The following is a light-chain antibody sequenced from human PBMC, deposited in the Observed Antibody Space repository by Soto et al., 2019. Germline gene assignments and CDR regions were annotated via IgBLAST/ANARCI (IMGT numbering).Light chain of an antibody. J-gene: IGLJ2*01. CDR3: SSYTGSNNFVV. V-gene: IGLV2-8*01. CDR1: RSDVGGYNF. CDR2: EVS. Sequence: QSVLTQPTSASGSPGQSVTISCTGTRSDVGGYNFVSWYQQHPGKAPKLMIYEVSKRPSGVPDRFSGSKSGNTASLTVSGLQAEDEADYYCSSYTGSNNFVVFGGGTKLTVL.